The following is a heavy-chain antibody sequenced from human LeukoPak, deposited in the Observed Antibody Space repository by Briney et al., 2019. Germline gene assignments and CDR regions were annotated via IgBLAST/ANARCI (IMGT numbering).Heavy chain of an antibody. V-gene: IGHV3-7*01. Sequence: GGFLRLSCAASGFSLSGYWMTWVRQAPGKGLEWVARLHADGVEQNYVDSVTGRFTMSRDNAKNSLDLQMNSLRVEDTAVYYCARGGYSFDYLGQGTLVAVSS. D-gene: IGHD5-18*01. J-gene: IGHJ4*02. CDR2: LHADGVEQ. CDR1: GFSLSGYW. CDR3: ARGGYSFDY.